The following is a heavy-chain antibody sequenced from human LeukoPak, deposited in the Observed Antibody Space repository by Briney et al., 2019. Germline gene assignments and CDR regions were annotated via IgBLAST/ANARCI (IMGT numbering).Heavy chain of an antibody. CDR1: GFTFTNYA. V-gene: IGHV3-23*01. Sequence: GGSLGLSCAASGFTFTNYAMSWVRQAPGRGLEWVSNISPGGSTNYADSVKGRFTISRDNYKNTMYLQMNSLRAEDTAVYYCAKRSGSGGPFDYWGQGILVTVSS. CDR3: AKRSGSGGPFDY. J-gene: IGHJ4*02. D-gene: IGHD3-10*01. CDR2: ISPGGST.